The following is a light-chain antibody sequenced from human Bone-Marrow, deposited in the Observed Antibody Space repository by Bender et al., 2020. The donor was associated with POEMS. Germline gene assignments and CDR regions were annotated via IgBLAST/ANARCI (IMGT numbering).Light chain of an antibody. V-gene: IGLV3-1*01. CDR3: QAWDTYSVI. Sequence: SYEVTQPPSVSVSPGQTASITCSGDDLGDKYVAWYQQKPGQSPVLVFYQDTKRPSGIPERFSGSNSGNTATLTISGTQAMDEADYYCQAWDTYSVIFGVGTKLTVL. CDR2: QDT. J-gene: IGLJ2*01. CDR1: DLGDKY.